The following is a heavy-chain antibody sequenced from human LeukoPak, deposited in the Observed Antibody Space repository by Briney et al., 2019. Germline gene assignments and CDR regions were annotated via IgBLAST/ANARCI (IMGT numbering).Heavy chain of an antibody. CDR3: ARSPSCSGGRCYVDYYYYYMDV. D-gene: IGHD2-15*01. CDR2: INDDGSAT. V-gene: IGHV3-74*01. Sequence: GGSLRLSCAASGFTFSNYWMHWVRQVPGKGLVWVSRINDDGSATFYADSVKGRFTISRDNAKNTLFLQINSLRAEDTAVYYCARSPSCSGGRCYVDYYYYYMDVWGKGTTVTVSS. J-gene: IGHJ6*03. CDR1: GFTFSNYW.